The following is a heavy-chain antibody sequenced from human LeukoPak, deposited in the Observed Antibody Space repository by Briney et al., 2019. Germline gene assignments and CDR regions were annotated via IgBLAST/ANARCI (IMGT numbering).Heavy chain of an antibody. CDR2: IKQDGSDK. D-gene: IGHD6-6*01. J-gene: IGHJ4*02. CDR1: GFIFSNYW. V-gene: IGHV3-7*01. CDR3: ARIGYSSSSIDY. Sequence: GGSLRLSCAASGFIFSNYWMSWVRQAPGKGLAWVAHIKQDGSDKYYVDSVKGRFTFSRDSAKNSLYLQMNSLRVEDTGVYYCARIGYSSSSIDYWGQGTLVTVSS.